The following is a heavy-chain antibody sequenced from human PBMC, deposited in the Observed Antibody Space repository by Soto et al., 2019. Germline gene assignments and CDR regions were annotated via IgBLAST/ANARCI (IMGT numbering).Heavy chain of an antibody. CDR1: GGTFSSYA. J-gene: IGHJ4*02. CDR2: IIPIFGTA. D-gene: IGHD3-22*01. V-gene: IGHV1-69*13. Sequence: RASVKVSCKASGGTFSSYAISWVRQAPGQGLEWMGGIIPIFGTANYAQKFQGRVTITADESTSTAYMELSSLRSEDTAVYYCARGYYYDSSGYSFDYWGQGTLVTVSS. CDR3: ARGYYYDSSGYSFDY.